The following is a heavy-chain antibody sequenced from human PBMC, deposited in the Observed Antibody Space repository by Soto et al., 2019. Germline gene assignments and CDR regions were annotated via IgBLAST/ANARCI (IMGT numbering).Heavy chain of an antibody. CDR2: ISGSGGST. V-gene: IGHV3-23*01. CDR1: VFTFSSYA. CDR3: AKDRVIAAAGYSNWFDP. Sequence: GGSLLLSCVASVFTFSSYAVSWVRQAPGKGLEWVSAISGSGGSTYYADSVKGRFTISRDNSKNTLYLQMKSLRAEDTAVYYCAKDRVIAAAGYSNWFDPWGQGTMVTVSS. D-gene: IGHD6-13*01. J-gene: IGHJ5*02.